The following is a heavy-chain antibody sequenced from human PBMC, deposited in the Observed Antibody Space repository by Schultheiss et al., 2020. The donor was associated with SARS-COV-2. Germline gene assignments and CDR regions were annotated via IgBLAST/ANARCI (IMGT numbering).Heavy chain of an antibody. Sequence: SETLSLTCAVSGYSISSGYYWGWIRQPPGKGLEWIGSIYHSGSTNYNPSLKSRVTMSVDTSKNQFSLKLSSVTAADTAVYYCARADSNYVYYYYYMDVWGKGTTVTVSS. J-gene: IGHJ6*03. D-gene: IGHD4-11*01. CDR1: GYSISSGYY. CDR3: ARADSNYVYYYYYMDV. V-gene: IGHV4-38-2*01. CDR2: IYHSGST.